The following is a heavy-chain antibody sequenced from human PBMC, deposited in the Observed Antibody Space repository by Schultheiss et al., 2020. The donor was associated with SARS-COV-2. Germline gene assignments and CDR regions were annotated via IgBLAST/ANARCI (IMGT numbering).Heavy chain of an antibody. Sequence: SETLSLTCTVSGGSISSYYWSWIRQPPGKGLEWIGSIYYSGSTNYNPSLKSRVTISVDTSKNQFSLKLSSVTAADTAVYYCARSRAYGDFDFDYWGQGTLVTVSS. CDR3: ARSRAYGDFDFDY. J-gene: IGHJ4*02. D-gene: IGHD4-17*01. CDR2: IYYSGST. V-gene: IGHV4-59*12. CDR1: GGSISSYY.